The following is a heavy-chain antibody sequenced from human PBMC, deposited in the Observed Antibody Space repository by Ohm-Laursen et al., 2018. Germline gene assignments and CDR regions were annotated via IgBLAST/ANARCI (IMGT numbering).Heavy chain of an antibody. V-gene: IGHV3-30*18. J-gene: IGHJ3*02. CDR1: GFTFSSYG. Sequence: SLRLSCSASGFTFSSYGMHWVRQAPGKGLEWVAVISYDGSNKYYADSVKGRFTISRDNSENTLYLQMNSLRAEDTAVYYCAKMPARRSAMVTGGAFDIWGQGTMVTISS. CDR3: AKMPARRSAMVTGGAFDI. CDR2: ISYDGSNK. D-gene: IGHD5-18*01.